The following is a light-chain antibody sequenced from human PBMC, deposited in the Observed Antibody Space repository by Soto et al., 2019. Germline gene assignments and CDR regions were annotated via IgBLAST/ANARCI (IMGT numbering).Light chain of an antibody. Sequence: EIVMTQSPATLSVSPGXRATLSCRASQSLSTNLAWYQQKPGQAPRLLIYGASTRATGIPARFSGSGSGTEFTLTISSLQSEDFAVYYCQQYDNWPLTFGGGTKVDIK. CDR2: GAS. J-gene: IGKJ4*01. CDR1: QSLSTN. CDR3: QQYDNWPLT. V-gene: IGKV3-15*01.